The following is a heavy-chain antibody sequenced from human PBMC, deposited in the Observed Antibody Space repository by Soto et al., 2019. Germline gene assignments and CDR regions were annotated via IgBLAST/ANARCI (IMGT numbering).Heavy chain of an antibody. CDR3: AKGGRQWLVTSDFNC. Sequence: VQLVESGGGVVQPGRSLRLSCAASGFTFSDYAMHWVRQAPGTGLEWVAVVSHDGRNTHYADSVKGRFTISRDSSKNTGSLEMTSLRAEDTAFYYWAKGGRQWLVTSDFNCWGQGALVTVSS. V-gene: IGHV3-30*18. CDR1: GFTFSDYA. J-gene: IGHJ4*02. D-gene: IGHD6-19*01. CDR2: VSHDGRNT.